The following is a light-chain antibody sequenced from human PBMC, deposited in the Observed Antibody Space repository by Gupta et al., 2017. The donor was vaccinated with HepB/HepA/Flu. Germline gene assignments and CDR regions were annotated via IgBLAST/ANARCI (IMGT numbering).Light chain of an antibody. CDR2: AAS. Sequence: DIPVTQSPSSLSASVGDRVTITCRASQSISSYLNWYQQKPGKAPKLLIYAASSLQSGVPSRFGGSGSGTDFTLTISSLQPEDFATYYCQQSYSTPRTFGGGTKVEIK. CDR3: QQSYSTPRT. CDR1: QSISSY. V-gene: IGKV1-39*01. J-gene: IGKJ4*01.